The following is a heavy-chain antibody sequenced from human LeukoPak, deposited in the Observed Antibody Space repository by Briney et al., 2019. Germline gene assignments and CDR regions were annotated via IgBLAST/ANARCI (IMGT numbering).Heavy chain of an antibody. Sequence: SETLSLTCTVSGGSISRYCWSWIRQPPGKGLEWIGYIYYSGSTNYNPSLKSRVTISVDMSKNQFSLKLSSVTAADTAVYYCARTTEGGYTYDYFYYYYMDVWGKGTTVTISS. CDR2: IYYSGST. D-gene: IGHD5-18*01. CDR3: ARTTEGGYTYDYFYYYYMDV. CDR1: GGSISRYC. J-gene: IGHJ6*03. V-gene: IGHV4-59*01.